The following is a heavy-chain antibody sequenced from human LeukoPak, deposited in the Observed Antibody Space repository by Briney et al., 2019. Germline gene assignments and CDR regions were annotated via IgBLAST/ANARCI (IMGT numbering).Heavy chain of an antibody. V-gene: IGHV1-18*01. CDR2: ISAYNGNT. CDR1: GYTFTSYG. CDR3: AREGSYYDYVWGSYRSPLPFDY. D-gene: IGHD3-16*02. Sequence: ASVKVSCKASGYTFTSYGISWVRQAPGQGLEWMGWISAYNGNTNYAQKLQGRVTMTTDTSTSTAYMELRSLRSDDTAVYYCAREGSYYDYVWGSYRSPLPFDYWGQGTLVTVSS. J-gene: IGHJ4*02.